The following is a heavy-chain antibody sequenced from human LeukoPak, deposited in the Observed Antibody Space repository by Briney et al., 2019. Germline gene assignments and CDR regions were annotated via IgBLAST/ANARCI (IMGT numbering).Heavy chain of an antibody. Sequence: SGGSLRLSCAASGFTFSSYSMHWVRQAPGKGLEWVAVIASDGSIKYYADSVKGRFTISRDNSKDTLYVQMNSLRPEDTAVYYCAKDLIAAAGIGYWGQGTLVTVSS. J-gene: IGHJ4*02. CDR3: AKDLIAAAGIGY. CDR1: GFTFSSYS. V-gene: IGHV3-30*04. D-gene: IGHD6-13*01. CDR2: IASDGSIK.